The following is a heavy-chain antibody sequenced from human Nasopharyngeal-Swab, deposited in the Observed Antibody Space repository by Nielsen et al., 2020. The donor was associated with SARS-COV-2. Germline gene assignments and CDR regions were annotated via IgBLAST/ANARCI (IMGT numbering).Heavy chain of an antibody. CDR2: INPSGGST. Sequence: ASVKVSCKASGYTFTSYYMHWVRQAPGQGLEWMGIINPSGGSTSYAQKFQGRVTMTRDTSTSTVYMELSSLRSEDTAVYYCTRGKSYDFWSGYYDDYYGMDVWGQGTTVTVSS. D-gene: IGHD3-3*01. V-gene: IGHV1-46*01. J-gene: IGHJ6*02. CDR3: TRGKSYDFWSGYYDDYYGMDV. CDR1: GYTFTSYY.